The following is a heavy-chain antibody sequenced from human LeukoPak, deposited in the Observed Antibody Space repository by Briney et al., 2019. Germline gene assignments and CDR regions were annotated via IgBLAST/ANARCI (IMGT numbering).Heavy chain of an antibody. CDR2: INPNSGVT. CDR1: GYTFTGYD. CDR3: ARDRASGYDLRLFDY. V-gene: IGHV1-2*02. J-gene: IGHJ4*02. D-gene: IGHD5-12*01. Sequence: ASVKVSCKASGYTFTGYDMHWVRQAPGQRLECMGWINPNSGVTNYAQKFQGRVTMTRDTSISTAYMELSRLRSDDTAVYYCARDRASGYDLRLFDYWGQGTLVTVSS.